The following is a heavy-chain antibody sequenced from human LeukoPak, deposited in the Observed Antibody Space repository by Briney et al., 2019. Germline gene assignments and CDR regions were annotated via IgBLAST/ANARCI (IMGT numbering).Heavy chain of an antibody. V-gene: IGHV3-21*01. CDR1: GFTFSSYS. D-gene: IGHD1-26*01. Sequence: GGSLRLSCAASGFTFSSYSMNWVRQAPGKGLEWVSSISSSSSYIYYADSVKGQFTISRDNAKNSLYLQMNSLRAEDTAVYYCARRELLYYFDYWGQGTLVTVSS. J-gene: IGHJ4*02. CDR2: ISSSSSYI. CDR3: ARRELLYYFDY.